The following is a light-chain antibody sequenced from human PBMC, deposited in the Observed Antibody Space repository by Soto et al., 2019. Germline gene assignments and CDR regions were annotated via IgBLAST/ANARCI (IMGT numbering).Light chain of an antibody. Sequence: SAPTQPAPLSGSPWQSVTLSCTGTNSDVGGYKYVSWYQQHPGKAPKLMIYEVSNRPSGVPDRFSGSKSDNTASLTISGLQAEDEADYYCCSYAGSYTFVFGIGTKVTVL. J-gene: IGLJ1*01. CDR1: NSDVGGYKY. CDR3: CSYAGSYTFV. CDR2: EVS. V-gene: IGLV2-11*01.